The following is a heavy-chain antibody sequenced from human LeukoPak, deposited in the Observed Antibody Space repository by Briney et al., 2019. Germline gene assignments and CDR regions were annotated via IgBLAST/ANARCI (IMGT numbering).Heavy chain of an antibody. CDR3: AKSRDGYNNFDY. CDR2: ISGSSTAT. V-gene: IGHV3-48*04. Sequence: GGSLSLSCAASGFTFSSYNMNWVRQAPGKGLEWISYISGSSTATYYVDSVKGRFTISRDNAKNTLYLQMNSLRAEDTAVYYCAKSRDGYNNFDYWGQGTLVTVFS. D-gene: IGHD5-24*01. CDR1: GFTFSSYN. J-gene: IGHJ4*02.